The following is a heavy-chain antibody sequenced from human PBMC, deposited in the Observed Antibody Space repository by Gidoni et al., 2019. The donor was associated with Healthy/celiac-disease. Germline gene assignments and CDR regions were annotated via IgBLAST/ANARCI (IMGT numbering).Heavy chain of an antibody. CDR3: ARGLSSGWYGYDY. CDR2: IYHSGST. CDR1: GGPISSSNW. D-gene: IGHD6-19*01. V-gene: IGHV4-4*02. Sequence: QVQLQESGPGLVKPSGTLSLTCAVTGGPISSSNWWSWVRQPPGKGLEWIGEIYHSGSTNYNPSLKSRVTISVDKSTNQFSLKLSSVTAADTAVYYCARGLSSGWYGYDYWGQGTLVTVSS. J-gene: IGHJ4*02.